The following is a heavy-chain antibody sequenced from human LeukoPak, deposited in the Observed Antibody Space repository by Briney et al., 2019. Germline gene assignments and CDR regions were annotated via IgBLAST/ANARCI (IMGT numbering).Heavy chain of an antibody. CDR2: ISGSGGST. Sequence: GGSLRLSCAASGLTFSSYAMSWVCQAPGKGLEWVSGISGSGGSTYYADSVKGRFTISRDNSKNTLYVQMNSLRAEDTAVYYCAKVRVAAAGIFDYWGQGTLVTVSS. D-gene: IGHD6-13*01. V-gene: IGHV3-23*01. CDR3: AKVRVAAAGIFDY. J-gene: IGHJ4*02. CDR1: GLTFSSYA.